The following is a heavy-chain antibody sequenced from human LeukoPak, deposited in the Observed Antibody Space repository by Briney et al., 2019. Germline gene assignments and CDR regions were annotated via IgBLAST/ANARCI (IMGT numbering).Heavy chain of an antibody. CDR3: ASATRYYYGSGSPPH. D-gene: IGHD3-10*01. J-gene: IGHJ4*02. CDR2: INHSGST. V-gene: IGHV4-34*01. CDR1: GGSISGYY. Sequence: SETLSLTCTVSGGSISGYYWSWIRQPPGKGLEWIGEINHSGSTNYNPSLKSRVTISVDTSKNQFSLKLSSVTAADTAVYYCASATRYYYGSGSPPHWGQGTLVTVSS.